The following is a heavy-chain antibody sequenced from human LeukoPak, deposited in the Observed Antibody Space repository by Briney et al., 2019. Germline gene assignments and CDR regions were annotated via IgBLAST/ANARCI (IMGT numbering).Heavy chain of an antibody. CDR1: GFTFSNYA. D-gene: IGHD5-12*01. Sequence: GGSLRLSCAASGFTFSNYAMHWVRQAPGKGLEWVAIISYDGSNEYYGDSVKGRFTISRDNSKNTLYLQMNSLRAEDTAVYYCARGGPQYGGYVLYWGQGTLVTVSS. J-gene: IGHJ4*02. CDR3: ARGGPQYGGYVLY. V-gene: IGHV3-30*04. CDR2: ISYDGSNE.